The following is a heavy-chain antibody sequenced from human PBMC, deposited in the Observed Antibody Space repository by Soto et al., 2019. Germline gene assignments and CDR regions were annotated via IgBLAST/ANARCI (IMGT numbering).Heavy chain of an antibody. Sequence: ASVKVSFKASGYTFTSYGISWVRQAPGQGLEWMGWISAYNGNTNYAQKLQGRVTMTTDTSTSTAYMELRSLRSDDTAVYYCARLHTSGYSSGWYGFGNYYGMDVWGQGTTVTVSS. CDR1: GYTFTSYG. CDR3: ARLHTSGYSSGWYGFGNYYGMDV. D-gene: IGHD6-19*01. V-gene: IGHV1-18*01. CDR2: ISAYNGNT. J-gene: IGHJ6*02.